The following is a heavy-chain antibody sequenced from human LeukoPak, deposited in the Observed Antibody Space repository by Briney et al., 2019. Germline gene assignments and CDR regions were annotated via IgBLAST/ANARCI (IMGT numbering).Heavy chain of an antibody. CDR2: INQYGTEK. CDR3: AREVREVPH. CDR1: GFTFSSYW. Sequence: GGSLRLSCAVSGFTFSSYWMSWVRQAQGKGLEWVAKINQYGTEKYYVDSVKGRFTISRDNAKNSLYLQMNSLRAEDTAVYYCAREVREVPHWGQGTLVTVSS. D-gene: IGHD2-2*01. J-gene: IGHJ4*02. V-gene: IGHV3-7*04.